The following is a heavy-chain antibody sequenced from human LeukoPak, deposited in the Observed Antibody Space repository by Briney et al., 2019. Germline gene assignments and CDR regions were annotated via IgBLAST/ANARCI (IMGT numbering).Heavy chain of an antibody. J-gene: IGHJ4*02. CDR3: ARLVDRLMFDY. D-gene: IGHD2-21*02. CDR2: IYTSGIT. CDR1: GGSISSY. Sequence: SETLSLTCTVSGGSISSYWSWIRQPAGKGLEWIGRIYTSGITIYKSSLESRVTISIDTSKNRFSLKLNSVTASDTAVYYCARLVDRLMFDYWGQGTQVTVSS. V-gene: IGHV4-4*07.